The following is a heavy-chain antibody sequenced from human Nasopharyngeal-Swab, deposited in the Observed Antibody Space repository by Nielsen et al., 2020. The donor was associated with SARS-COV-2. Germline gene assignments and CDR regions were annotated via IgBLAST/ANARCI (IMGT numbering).Heavy chain of an antibody. CDR3: AHRVAVAEFDY. J-gene: IGHJ4*02. V-gene: IGHV2-5*02. D-gene: IGHD6-19*01. CDR1: GFSLSTSGVG. CDR2: IYWDDDE. Sequence: SGPTLVKPTQTLTLTCTFSGFSLSTSGVGVGWIRQPPGKALEWLALIYWDDDERYRPSLRSRLTISKDASKNQVVLTMTNMDPVDTATYFCAHRVAVAEFDYWGQGTLVTVSS.